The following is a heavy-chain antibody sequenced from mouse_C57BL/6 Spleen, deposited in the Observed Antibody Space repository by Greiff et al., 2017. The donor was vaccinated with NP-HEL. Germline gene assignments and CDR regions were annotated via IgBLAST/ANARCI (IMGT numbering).Heavy chain of an antibody. CDR1: GYTFTSYN. CDR2: IYPGNGDT. CDR3: ARGYYGSSYGYAMDY. Sequence: QVQLQQSGAELVRPGASVTMSCKASGYTFTSYNMHWVKQTPRQGLEWIGAIYPGNGDTSSNQKFKGKATLTVDKSSSTAYMQLSSLTSEDSAVYFCARGYYGSSYGYAMDYWGQGTSVTVSS. V-gene: IGHV1-12*01. J-gene: IGHJ4*01. D-gene: IGHD1-1*01.